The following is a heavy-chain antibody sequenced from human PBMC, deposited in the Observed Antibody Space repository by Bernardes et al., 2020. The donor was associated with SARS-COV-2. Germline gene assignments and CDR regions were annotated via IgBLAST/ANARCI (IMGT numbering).Heavy chain of an antibody. V-gene: IGHV3-74*01. D-gene: IGHD1-20*01. J-gene: IGHJ3*01. CDR3: ATGRDYYNGD. CDR1: GFTFSSHW. CDR2: INPDGTST. Sequence: GGSLRLSCVGSGFTFSSHWMHWVRQAPGKGLVWVSRINPDGTSTNYADSVKGRFTISRDNAKNTLYLQINSLRVDDTAVYYCATGRDYYNGDWGQGTMVIVSS.